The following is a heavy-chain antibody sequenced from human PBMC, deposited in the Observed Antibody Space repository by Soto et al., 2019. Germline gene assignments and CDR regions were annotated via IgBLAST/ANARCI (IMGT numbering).Heavy chain of an antibody. CDR1: GFKFSTFA. Sequence: EVQLLESGGGLVKPGGSLRLSCAASGFKFSTFAMSWVRQAPGKGLEWVSGLGDSGTKTYYAASVRGRFIISRDNSKNTGDLQMHSLRAEDTAVYYCAKEFDTSGYYSYYYAMDVWGQGTTVTVSS. D-gene: IGHD3-22*01. J-gene: IGHJ6*02. V-gene: IGHV3-23*01. CDR2: LGDSGTKT. CDR3: AKEFDTSGYYSYYYAMDV.